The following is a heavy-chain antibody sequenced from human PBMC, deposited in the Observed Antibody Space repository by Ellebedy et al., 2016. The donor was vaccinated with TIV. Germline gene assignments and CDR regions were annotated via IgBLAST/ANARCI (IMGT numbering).Heavy chain of an antibody. J-gene: IGHJ4*02. Sequence: AASVKVSCKASGYTFSTYAMHWVRQAPGHRLEWMGWINAGTANTKYSQKFQGRVTITRDTSANTAYMELSSLRSEDTAVYYCARSGDTSMAFTPSLDYWGQGTLVTVSS. CDR3: ARSGDTSMAFTPSLDY. CDR2: INAGTANT. CDR1: GYTFSTYA. D-gene: IGHD5-18*01. V-gene: IGHV1-3*01.